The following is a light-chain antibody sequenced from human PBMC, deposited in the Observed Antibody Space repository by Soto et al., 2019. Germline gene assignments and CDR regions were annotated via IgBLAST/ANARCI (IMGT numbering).Light chain of an antibody. Sequence: QSVLTQPPSASGTPGQRVTISCSGSTSNIGSNYVYWYQQLPGTAPKLLIYRNNQRPSGVPDRFSGAKSGTSASLAISGLRTEDEADYYCSSYAGRTLYVFGTGTKVTVL. CDR2: RNN. CDR3: SSYAGRTLYV. J-gene: IGLJ1*01. CDR1: TSNIGSNY. V-gene: IGLV1-47*01.